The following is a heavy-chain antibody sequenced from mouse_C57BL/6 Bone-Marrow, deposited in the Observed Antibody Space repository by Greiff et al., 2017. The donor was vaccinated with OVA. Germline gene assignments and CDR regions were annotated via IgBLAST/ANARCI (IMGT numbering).Heavy chain of an antibody. CDR3: ARFRRRDYFDY. J-gene: IGHJ2*01. CDR2: IRNKANGYTT. Sequence: CEASGFTFTDYYMSWVRQPPGKALEWLGFIRNKANGYTTEYSASVKGRFTISRDNSQSILYLQMNALRAEDSATYYCARFRRRDYFDYWGQGTTLTVSS. V-gene: IGHV7-3*01. CDR1: GFTFTDYY.